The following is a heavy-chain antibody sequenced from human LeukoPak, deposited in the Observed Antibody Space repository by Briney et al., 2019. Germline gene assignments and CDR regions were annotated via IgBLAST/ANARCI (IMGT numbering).Heavy chain of an antibody. CDR1: GFTFSSYA. J-gene: IGHJ4*02. CDR3: ARATYYYYDSSGFDY. Sequence: PGGSLRLSCAASGFTFSSYAMHWVRQAPGKGLEWVAVISYDGSNKYYADSVKGRFTISRDNSKNTLYLQMNSLRAEDTAVYYCARATYYYYDSSGFDYWGQGTLVTVSS. D-gene: IGHD3-22*01. CDR2: ISYDGSNK. V-gene: IGHV3-30-3*01.